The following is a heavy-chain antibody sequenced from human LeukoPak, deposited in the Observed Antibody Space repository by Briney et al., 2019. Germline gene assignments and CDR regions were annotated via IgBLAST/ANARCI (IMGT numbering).Heavy chain of an antibody. CDR3: ARDFRRNYFDP. Sequence: ASVKVSCKASGYTFTGYYIHWVRQAPGQGFEWMGWINSNLGDTSYAQKFQGRVTMTRDTSISTAYMELSRLTSDDTAMYYCARDFRRNYFDPWGQGTLVTVSS. V-gene: IGHV1-2*02. CDR2: INSNLGDT. CDR1: GYTFTGYY. J-gene: IGHJ5*02.